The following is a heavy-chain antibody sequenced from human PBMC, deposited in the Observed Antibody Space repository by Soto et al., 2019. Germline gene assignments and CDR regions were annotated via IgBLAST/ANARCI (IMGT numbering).Heavy chain of an antibody. V-gene: IGHV1-69*04. Sequence: SVKVSCKASGGTFSSYAISWVRQAPGQGLEWMGRIIPIFGIANYAQKFQGRVTITADKSTSTAYMELSSLRSEDTAVYYCARGRSATASDYYFDYWGQGTLVTVSS. D-gene: IGHD1-26*01. J-gene: IGHJ4*02. CDR2: IIPIFGIA. CDR3: ARGRSATASDYYFDY. CDR1: GGTFSSYA.